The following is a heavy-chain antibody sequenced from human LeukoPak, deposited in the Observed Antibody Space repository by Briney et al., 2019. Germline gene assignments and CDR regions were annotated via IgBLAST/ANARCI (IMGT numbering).Heavy chain of an antibody. CDR3: VRTIHYAFDI. CDR2: TRNRVDSYAT. Sequence: TGGSLRLSCAVSGFTLSDHYMDWVRQAPGKGLEWVSRTRNRVDSYATEYAASVIGRFTVSRDESQTSVYLHMTSLKTEDTAVYYCVRTIHYAFDIWGQGTMVTVSS. V-gene: IGHV3-72*01. J-gene: IGHJ3*02. CDR1: GFTLSDHY.